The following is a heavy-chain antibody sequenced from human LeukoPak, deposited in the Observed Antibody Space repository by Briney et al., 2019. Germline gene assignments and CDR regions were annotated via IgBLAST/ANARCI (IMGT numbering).Heavy chain of an antibody. CDR3: AREVSEGFDF. CDR1: GFTFTNYA. V-gene: IGHV3-30*03. D-gene: IGHD3-22*01. CDR2: ISSDGSKN. J-gene: IGHJ4*02. Sequence: PGGSLRLSCAASGFTFTNYAMHWVRQTPGKGLEWVALISSDGSKNIYADPVKGRFAISRDNAKNSLYLQMNSLRAEDTALYYCAREVSEGFDFWGQGTLVTVSS.